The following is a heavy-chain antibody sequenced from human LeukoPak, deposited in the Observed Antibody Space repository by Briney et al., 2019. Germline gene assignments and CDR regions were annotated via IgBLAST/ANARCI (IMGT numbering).Heavy chain of an antibody. D-gene: IGHD2-2*01. CDR2: ISGSGGST. Sequence: GGSLRPSCAASGFTFSSYAMSWVRQAPGKGLGWVSAISGSGGSTYYADSVKGRFTISRDNSKNTLYLQMDSLRAEDTAVYYCAKEIVVVPAAMQGGYYYYYGMDVWGQGTTVTVSS. J-gene: IGHJ6*02. V-gene: IGHV3-23*01. CDR3: AKEIVVVPAAMQGGYYYYYGMDV. CDR1: GFTFSSYA.